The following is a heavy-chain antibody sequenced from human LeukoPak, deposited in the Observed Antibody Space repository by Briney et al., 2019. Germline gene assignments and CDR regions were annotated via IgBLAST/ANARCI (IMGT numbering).Heavy chain of an antibody. D-gene: IGHD3-9*01. Sequence: SETLSLTCAVYGGSFSGYYWSWIRQPPGKGLEWIGEINHSGSTNYNPSLKSRVTISVDTSKNQFSLKLSSVTAADTAVYYCAREGFDSVIDYWGQGTLVTVSS. CDR1: GGSFSGYY. CDR2: INHSGST. V-gene: IGHV4-34*01. CDR3: AREGFDSVIDY. J-gene: IGHJ4*02.